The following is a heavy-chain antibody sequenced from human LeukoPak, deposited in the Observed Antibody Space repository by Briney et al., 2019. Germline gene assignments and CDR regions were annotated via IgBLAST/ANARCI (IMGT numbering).Heavy chain of an antibody. CDR2: INPNSGAT. J-gene: IGHJ4*02. Sequence: ASVKVSCKASGYTFTIYYMHWVRQAPGQGLEWMGWINPNSGATSYAQRFQRRVTMTRDTSISTAYMELSGLTSDDTPVYYCARNPPYCTSTSCYNDYWGQGTLVTVSS. CDR1: GYTFTIYY. D-gene: IGHD2-2*02. V-gene: IGHV1-2*02. CDR3: ARNPPYCTSTSCYNDY.